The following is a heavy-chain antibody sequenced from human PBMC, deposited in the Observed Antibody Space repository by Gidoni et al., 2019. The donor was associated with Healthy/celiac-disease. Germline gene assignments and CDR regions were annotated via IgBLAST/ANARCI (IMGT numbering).Heavy chain of an antibody. Sequence: QVQLVESGGGVVQPGRSLRLSCAAPGFTFSSYAMHWVRQAPGKGLEWVAVISYDGSNKYYADSVEGRFTISRDNSKNTLYLQMNSLRAEDTAVYYCAPLRESPDYWGQGTMVTVSS. V-gene: IGHV3-30*04. J-gene: IGHJ4*02. CDR3: APLRESPDY. D-gene: IGHD1-26*01. CDR2: ISYDGSNK. CDR1: GFTFSSYA.